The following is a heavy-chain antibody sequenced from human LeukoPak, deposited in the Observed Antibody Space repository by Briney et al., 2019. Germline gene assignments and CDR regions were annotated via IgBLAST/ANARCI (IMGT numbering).Heavy chain of an antibody. Sequence: GGSLRLSCAASGFTFSSYWMSWVRQAPGKGLEWVANIKQDGSEKYYVDSVRGRFTISRDNAKNSLYLQMNSLRAEDTAVYYCARDSIVFHYYGMDVWGQGTTVTVSS. CDR1: GFTFSSYW. J-gene: IGHJ6*02. V-gene: IGHV3-7*01. CDR2: IKQDGSEK. D-gene: IGHD1-26*01. CDR3: ARDSIVFHYYGMDV.